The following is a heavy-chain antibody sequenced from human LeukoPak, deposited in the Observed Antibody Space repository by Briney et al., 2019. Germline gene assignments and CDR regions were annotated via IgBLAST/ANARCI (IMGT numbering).Heavy chain of an antibody. CDR1: GGSISSSSYY. CDR3: AREQTVRGVITFDY. V-gene: IGHV4-61*01. Sequence: SETLSLTCTVSGGSISSSSYYWGWVRQPPGKGLEWIGYIYYSGSTNYNPSLKSRVTISVGTSKNQFSLKLSSVTAADTAVYYCAREQTVRGVITFDYWGQGTLVTVSS. D-gene: IGHD3-10*01. CDR2: IYYSGST. J-gene: IGHJ4*02.